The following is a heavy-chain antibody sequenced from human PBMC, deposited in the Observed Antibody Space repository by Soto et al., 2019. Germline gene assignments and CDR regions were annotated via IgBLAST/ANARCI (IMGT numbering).Heavy chain of an antibody. J-gene: IGHJ4*02. CDR2: IGASGAGT. V-gene: IGHV3-23*01. D-gene: IGHD1-26*01. CDR3: ALSKTGSYFEY. CDR1: VCTFSSYA. Sequence: GGSLRLSCAGSVCTFSSYAMSWVRQAPGKGLQWVSAIGASGAGTYYADSVKGRFTISRDNSKNTLHLQMNSLRAEDTAVYYCALSKTGSYFEYWGQG.